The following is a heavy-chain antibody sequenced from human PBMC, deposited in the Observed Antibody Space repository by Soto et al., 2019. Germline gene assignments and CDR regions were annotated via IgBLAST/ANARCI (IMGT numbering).Heavy chain of an antibody. CDR1: GDSLIGRTYY. V-gene: IGHV4-39*01. Sequence: SETLSLTGTVSGDSLIGRTYYRVWIRQPPGKGLEWIGTMYYRGNTYYTPSLKSRVTMSVDTSNNQFSLKLTSVTAADSVVYDGASTLPTGSYSRFWGHGTLVTVSS. CDR3: ASTLPTGSYSRF. J-gene: IGHJ4*01. CDR2: MYYRGNT. D-gene: IGHD2-21*01.